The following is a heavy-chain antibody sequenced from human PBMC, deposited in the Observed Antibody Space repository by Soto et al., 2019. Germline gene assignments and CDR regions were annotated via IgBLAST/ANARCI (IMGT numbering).Heavy chain of an antibody. CDR1: GYTFTSYG. J-gene: IGHJ6*04. D-gene: IGHD2-2*01. Sequence: QVPLVQSGAEVKKPGASVKVSCKASGYTFTSYGISWVRQAPGQGLEWMGWISAYNGNTNYAQKLQGRVTMTTDTSTSTAYMELRSLRSDDTAVYYCAREADIVVVPAAMGGMDVWGKGTTVTVSS. CDR2: ISAYNGNT. V-gene: IGHV1-18*01. CDR3: AREADIVVVPAAMGGMDV.